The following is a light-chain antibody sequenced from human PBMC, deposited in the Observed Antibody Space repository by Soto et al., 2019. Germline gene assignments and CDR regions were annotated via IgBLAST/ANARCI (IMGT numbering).Light chain of an antibody. Sequence: QSVLTQPPSVSAAPGQKVTISCPGSSSNIGNNYVSWYQQHPGKAPKLMIYEVSNRPSGVSNRFSGSKSGSTASLTISGLQAEDEADYYCSSYTSSSTLVFGTGTKVTVL. CDR3: SSYTSSSTLV. CDR2: EVS. CDR1: SSNIGNNY. V-gene: IGLV2-14*01. J-gene: IGLJ1*01.